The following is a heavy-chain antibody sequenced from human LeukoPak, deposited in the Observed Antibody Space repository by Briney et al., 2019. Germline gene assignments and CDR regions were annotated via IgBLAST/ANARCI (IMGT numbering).Heavy chain of an antibody. CDR2: IKQDGSVQ. CDR3: ARDLGFGAKGY. J-gene: IGHJ4*02. CDR1: GFTFSNFW. Sequence: GGSLRLSCAASGFTFSNFWMAWVRQAPGKGLEWVANIKQDGSVQYYADSVKGRFTISRDNAKNSLYLQMNSLRAEDTAVYYCARDLGFGAKGYWGQGTLVTVSS. D-gene: IGHD3-10*01. V-gene: IGHV3-7*01.